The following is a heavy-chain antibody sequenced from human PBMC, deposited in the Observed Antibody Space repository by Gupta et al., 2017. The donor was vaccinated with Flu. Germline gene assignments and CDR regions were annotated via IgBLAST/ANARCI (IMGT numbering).Heavy chain of an antibody. CDR1: GFTLSDYW. V-gene: IGHV3-7*01. Sequence: EVQLVESGGGLVQPGGSLRLTCGASGFTLSDYWMSWVRQAPGKGPELVANINRDGSVINYMDFVRGRFTISRDNAKNAVYFQMNSLRVDDTAVYYCARYVGSGDYDSWGQGTLVTVSS. CDR2: INRDGSVI. J-gene: IGHJ5*01. CDR3: ARYVGSGDYDS. D-gene: IGHD4-17*01.